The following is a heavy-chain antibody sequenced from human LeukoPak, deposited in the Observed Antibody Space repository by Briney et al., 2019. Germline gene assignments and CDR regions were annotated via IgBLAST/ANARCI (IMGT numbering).Heavy chain of an antibody. CDR2: ISYDGSNK. Sequence: GGSLRLSCTAAGFTFSSYGMHWVRQAPGKGLEWVAVISYDGSNKYYADSVKGRFTISRDNSKNTLYLQMNSLRAEDTAVYYCARGWEQQGVGAFHVWGQGTMVTVSS. D-gene: IGHD1/OR15-1a*01. CDR3: ARGWEQQGVGAFHV. CDR1: GFTFSSYG. J-gene: IGHJ3*01. V-gene: IGHV3-30*03.